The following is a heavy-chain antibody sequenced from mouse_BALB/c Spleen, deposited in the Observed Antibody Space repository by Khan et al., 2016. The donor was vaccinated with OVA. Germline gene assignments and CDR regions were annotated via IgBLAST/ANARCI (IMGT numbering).Heavy chain of an antibody. CDR2: ISYSGRT. Sequence: EVKLLESGPGLVKPSQSLSLTCTVTGYSITSDYAWNWIRQFPGNKLEWVGYISYSGRTSYNPSLKSRISITRDTSENPFVLKLSSVTTEDTATYYCARSVTITTVVATDFDYWGQGTTLTVSS. V-gene: IGHV3-2*02. D-gene: IGHD1-1*01. J-gene: IGHJ2*01. CDR1: GYSITSDYA. CDR3: ARSVTITTVVATDFDY.